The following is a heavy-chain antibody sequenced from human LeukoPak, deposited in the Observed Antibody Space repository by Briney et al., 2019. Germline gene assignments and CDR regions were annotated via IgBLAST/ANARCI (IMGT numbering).Heavy chain of an antibody. V-gene: IGHV4-39*01. J-gene: IGHJ4*02. CDR2: IYYSGST. CDR1: GASFSSSTYY. CDR3: ARHAGGIAAAGTRPFDY. D-gene: IGHD6-13*01. Sequence: PSETLSLTCTVSGASFSSSTYYWGWIRQPPGKGLEWIGSIYYSGSTYYNPSLKSRVTMSVDTSKNQFSLKLSSVTAADTAVYYCARHAGGIAAAGTRPFDYWGQGTLVTVSS.